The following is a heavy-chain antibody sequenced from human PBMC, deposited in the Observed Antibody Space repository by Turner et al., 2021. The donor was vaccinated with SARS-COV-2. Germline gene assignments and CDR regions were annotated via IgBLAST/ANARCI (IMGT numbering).Heavy chain of an antibody. V-gene: IGHV3-30-3*01. J-gene: IGHJ4*02. D-gene: IGHD5-12*01. CDR1: GFTFSSCG. CDR2: ISYDGSSK. CDR3: AREGAWGDGYPNDY. Sequence: QVQLVESGGGVVQPGRSLRLSCVASGFTFSSCGMHGVRQAPGKGLEWVAVISYDGSSKYYADSVKGRFTISRDNSKNTLYLQMNSLRAEDTAVYYCAREGAWGDGYPNDYWGQGTLVTVSS.